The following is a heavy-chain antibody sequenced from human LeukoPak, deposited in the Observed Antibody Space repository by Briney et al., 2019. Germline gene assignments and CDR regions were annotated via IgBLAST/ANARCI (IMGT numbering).Heavy chain of an antibody. CDR3: ASGSSIAARRLYYYYMDV. CDR2: ISYDGSNK. Sequence: GGSLRLSCAASGFTFSSYAMHWVRQAPGKGLEWVAVISYDGSNKYYADSVKGRFTISRDNSKNTLYLQMNSLRAEDTAVYYCASGSSIAARRLYYYYMDVWGKGTTVTVSS. J-gene: IGHJ6*03. V-gene: IGHV3-30-3*01. D-gene: IGHD6-6*01. CDR1: GFTFSSYA.